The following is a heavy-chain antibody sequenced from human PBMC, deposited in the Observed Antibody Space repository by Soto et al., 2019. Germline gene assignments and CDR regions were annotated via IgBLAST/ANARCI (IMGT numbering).Heavy chain of an antibody. CDR1: GFTFSSYS. D-gene: IGHD4-17*01. CDR3: AXDYGGNPGFDYYYGMDV. V-gene: IGHV3-48*02. Sequence: GGSLRLSCAASGFTFSSYSMNWVRQAPGKGLEWVSYISSSSSTIYYADSVKGRFTISRDNAKNSLYLQMNSLRDEDTAVYYCAXDYGGNPGFDYYYGMDVWGQGTTVTVSS. CDR2: ISSSSSTI. J-gene: IGHJ6*02.